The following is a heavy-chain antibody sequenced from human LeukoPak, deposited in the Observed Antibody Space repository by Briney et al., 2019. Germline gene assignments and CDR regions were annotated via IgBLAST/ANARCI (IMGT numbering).Heavy chain of an antibody. CDR3: ASLSLSDY. D-gene: IGHD2/OR15-2a*01. Sequence: GGSLRLSCAASGFTFSSYTMNWVRQAPGKGLEWVSSITSSSSYIYYADSVKGRFTISRDNAKNSLFLQMNSLRAEDTAVYYCASLSLSDYWGQGTLVTVSS. V-gene: IGHV3-21*01. CDR1: GFTFSSYT. CDR2: ITSSSSYI. J-gene: IGHJ4*02.